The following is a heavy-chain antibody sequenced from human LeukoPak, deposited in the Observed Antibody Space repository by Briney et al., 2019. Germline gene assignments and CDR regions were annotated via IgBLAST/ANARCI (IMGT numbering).Heavy chain of an antibody. Sequence: GGSLRLSCAASGFTFSSYAMSWVRQAPGKGLEWVSVISGSGGSTYYADSVKGRFTISRDNSKNTLYLQMNSLRAEDTAVYYCAKDSSSWYKGNYFDYWGQGTLVTVSS. D-gene: IGHD6-13*01. J-gene: IGHJ4*02. CDR1: GFTFSSYA. CDR3: AKDSSSWYKGNYFDY. V-gene: IGHV3-23*01. CDR2: ISGSGGST.